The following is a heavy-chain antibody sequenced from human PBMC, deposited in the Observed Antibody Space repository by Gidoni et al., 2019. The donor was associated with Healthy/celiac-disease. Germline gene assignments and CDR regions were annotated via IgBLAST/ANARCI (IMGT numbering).Heavy chain of an antibody. D-gene: IGHD1-26*01. CDR3: AKLWGIVGATKFDY. CDR2: ISYDGSNK. V-gene: IGHV3-30*18. Sequence: VQLVESGGGVVQPGRSLRLSCAASGVTFSSYGMHWVRQAPGKGLEWVAVISYDGSNKYYADSVKGRFTISRDNSKNTLYLQMNSLRAEDTAVYYCAKLWGIVGATKFDYWGQGTLVTVSS. J-gene: IGHJ4*02. CDR1: GVTFSSYG.